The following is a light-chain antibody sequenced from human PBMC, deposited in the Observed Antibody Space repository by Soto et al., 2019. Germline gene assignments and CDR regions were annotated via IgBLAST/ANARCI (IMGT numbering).Light chain of an antibody. J-gene: IGLJ2*01. CDR3: CSYAGSSTFV. V-gene: IGLV2-23*03. CDR1: SSDVGSYNI. CDR2: EGS. Sequence: QSALTQPASVSGSPGQSITISCTGTSSDVGSYNIVSWYQQHPGKAPKLMIYEGSKRPSGVSNRFSGSKSGNTASRTISGLQAEDEADYYCCSYAGSSTFVFGGGTKLTVL.